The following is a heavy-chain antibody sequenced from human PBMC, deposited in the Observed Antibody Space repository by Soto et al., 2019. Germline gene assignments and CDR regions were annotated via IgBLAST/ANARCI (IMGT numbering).Heavy chain of an antibody. CDR1: GGSISNFY. Sequence: SETLSLTCTVSGGSISNFYWSWVRQPPGKGLEWIGEIYHSGSTNYNPSLKSRVTISVDKSRNQFSLKLSSVTAADTAVYYCASWSIADDVNDYWGQGTLVTVSS. V-gene: IGHV4-59*12. CDR2: IYHSGST. D-gene: IGHD6-6*01. J-gene: IGHJ4*02. CDR3: ASWSIADDVNDY.